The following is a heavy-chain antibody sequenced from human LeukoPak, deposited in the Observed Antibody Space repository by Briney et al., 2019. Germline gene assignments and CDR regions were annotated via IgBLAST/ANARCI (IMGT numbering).Heavy chain of an antibody. J-gene: IGHJ4*02. D-gene: IGHD6-13*01. CDR3: ARDVSGSSWPEYFDY. CDR1: GFTFSSYA. Sequence: PGGSLRLSCAASGFTFSSYAMSWVRQAPGKGLEWVSAISGSGGSTYYADSVKGRFTISRDNSKNTLYLQMNGLRAEDTAVYYCARDVSGSSWPEYFDYWGQGTLVTVSS. CDR2: ISGSGGST. V-gene: IGHV3-23*01.